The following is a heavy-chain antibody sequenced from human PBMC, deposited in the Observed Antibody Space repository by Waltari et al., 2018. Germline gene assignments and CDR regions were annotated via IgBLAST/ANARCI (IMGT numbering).Heavy chain of an antibody. CDR2: IYYSGST. D-gene: IGHD6-19*01. CDR3: ARGGEQWLVRDWYFDL. CDR1: GGSFSGYY. V-gene: IGHV4-34*11. Sequence: QVQLQQWGAGLLKPSETLSLTCAVYGGSFSGYYWSWIRQPPGKGLEWIGYIYYSGSTNYNPSLKSRVTISVDTSKNQFSLKLSSVTAADTAVYYCARGGEQWLVRDWYFDLWGRGTLVTVSS. J-gene: IGHJ2*01.